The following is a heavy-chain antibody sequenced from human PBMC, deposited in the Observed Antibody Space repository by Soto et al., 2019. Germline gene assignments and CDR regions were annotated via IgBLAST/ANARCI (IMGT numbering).Heavy chain of an antibody. V-gene: IGHV1-2*02. Sequence: ASVKVSCKASEYTFSGYYMHWVRQAPGQGLEWMGWINPNSGGTNYAQKFQGRVTMTRDTSISTAYMELSRLRSDDTAVYYCAREVEFYGSGSYYLDPWGQGTLVTVSS. CDR2: INPNSGGT. CDR1: EYTFSGYY. D-gene: IGHD3-10*01. CDR3: AREVEFYGSGSYYLDP. J-gene: IGHJ5*02.